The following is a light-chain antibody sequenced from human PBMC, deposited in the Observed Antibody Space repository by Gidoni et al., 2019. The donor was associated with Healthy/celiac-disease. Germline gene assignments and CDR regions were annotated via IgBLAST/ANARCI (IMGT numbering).Light chain of an antibody. CDR3: SSYTSSTVV. J-gene: IGLJ2*01. CDR2: EVS. Sequence: QSALTQPASVSGSPGQSITISCTRTSSDVGGYNYVYWYQQHPGKAPKLMIYEVSNRPSGVSNRFSGSKSGNTASLTISGLQAEDEADYYCSSYTSSTVVFGGGTKLTVL. CDR1: SSDVGGYNY. V-gene: IGLV2-14*01.